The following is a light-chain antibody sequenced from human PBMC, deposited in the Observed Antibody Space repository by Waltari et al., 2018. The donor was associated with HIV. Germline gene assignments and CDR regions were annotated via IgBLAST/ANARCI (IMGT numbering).Light chain of an antibody. V-gene: IGKV1-39*01. CDR1: QSISTH. CDR3: QQSFTLPLT. CDR2: GAS. J-gene: IGKJ3*01. Sequence: DIQMTQSPIPLSASVGDTINITCRASQSISTHLHWYQQKPGNAPRLVIYGASSLQSGVPSRFRGSGSGTDFSLTITNFQLEDFATYFCQQSFTLPLTFGPGTKVDLK.